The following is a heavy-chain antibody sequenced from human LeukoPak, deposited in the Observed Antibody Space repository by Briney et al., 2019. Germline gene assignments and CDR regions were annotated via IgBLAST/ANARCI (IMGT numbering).Heavy chain of an antibody. CDR2: IYYSGST. CDR3: ARSDDSSGYYRFGYFDY. Sequence: SETLSLTCTVSGGSISSGGYYWSWIRQHPGKGLEWIGYIYYSGSTYYNPSLKSRVIISVDTSKNQFSLKLSSVTAADTAVYYCARSDDSSGYYRFGYFDYWGQGTLVTVSS. V-gene: IGHV4-31*03. J-gene: IGHJ4*02. D-gene: IGHD3-22*01. CDR1: GGSISSGGYY.